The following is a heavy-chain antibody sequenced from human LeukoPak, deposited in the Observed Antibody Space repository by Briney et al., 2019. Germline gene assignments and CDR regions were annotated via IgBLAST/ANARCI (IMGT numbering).Heavy chain of an antibody. CDR2: IYYSGST. J-gene: IGHJ4*02. V-gene: IGHV4-34*01. CDR3: ARPSSAYGDTIDY. D-gene: IGHD4-17*01. CDR1: GGSFSGYY. Sequence: PSETLSLTCAVYGGSFSGYYWSWIRQPPGKGLEWIGSIYYSGSTYYNPSLKSRVTISVDTSKNQFSLKLSSVTAADTAVYYCARPSSAYGDTIDYWGQGTLVTVSS.